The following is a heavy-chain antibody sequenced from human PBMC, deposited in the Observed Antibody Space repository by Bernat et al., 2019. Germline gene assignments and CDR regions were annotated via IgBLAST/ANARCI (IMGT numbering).Heavy chain of an antibody. Sequence: QVTLKESGPALVKPTQTLTLTCTFSGFSLSTSGMRVSWIRQPPGKALEWLARIDWDDDKFYSTSLKTRFTISKYTSKNQVILTMTNMDPVDTATYYCAGGSSGSYYNPFDYWGQGTLVTVSS. D-gene: IGHD3-10*01. CDR3: AGGSSGSYYNPFDY. CDR1: GFSLSTSGMR. V-gene: IGHV2-70*04. CDR2: IDWDDDK. J-gene: IGHJ4*02.